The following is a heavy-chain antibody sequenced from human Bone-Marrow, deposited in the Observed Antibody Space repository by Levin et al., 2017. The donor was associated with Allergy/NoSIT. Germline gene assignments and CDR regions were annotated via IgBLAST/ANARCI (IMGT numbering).Heavy chain of an antibody. CDR3: ARCHVDMVVAPYYFDY. V-gene: IGHV5-51*01. CDR2: IYPGDSDT. D-gene: IGHD2-15*01. J-gene: IGHJ4*02. CDR1: GYSFTSQW. Sequence: GESLKISCKGSGYSFTSQWIGWVRQMPGKGLEWVGIIYPGDSDTRYSPSFQGQVTISVDKSISTAYLQWSSLKASDTAMYYCARCHVDMVVAPYYFDYWGQGTLVTVSS.